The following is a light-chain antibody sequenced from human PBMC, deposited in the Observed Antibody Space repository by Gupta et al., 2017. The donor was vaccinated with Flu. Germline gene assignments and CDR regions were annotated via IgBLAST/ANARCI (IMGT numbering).Light chain of an antibody. Sequence: DIQLTQSPSSLSASVGDRVTITCRASQGISTWLAWYQLKPGKAPRSLIYAASYLRSGVPSRFSGSGSGTDFTLTISSLQPEDFATYSCQQYNSYPLTFGGGTKVEIK. J-gene: IGKJ4*01. V-gene: IGKV1D-16*01. CDR1: QGISTW. CDR3: QQYNSYPLT. CDR2: AAS.